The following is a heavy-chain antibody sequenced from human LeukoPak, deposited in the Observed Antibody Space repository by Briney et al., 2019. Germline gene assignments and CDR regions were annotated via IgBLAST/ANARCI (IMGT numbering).Heavy chain of an antibody. V-gene: IGHV3-30-3*01. CDR3: ARGFQTSNYYGSGSYYNNGDY. D-gene: IGHD3-10*01. Sequence: GGSLRLSCAASGFTFSSYAMHWVRQAPGKGLEWVAVISYDGSNKYYADSVKGRFTISRDNSKNTLYLQMNSLRSEDTAVYYCARGFQTSNYYGSGSYYNNGDYWGQGTLVTVSS. CDR1: GFTFSSYA. CDR2: ISYDGSNK. J-gene: IGHJ4*02.